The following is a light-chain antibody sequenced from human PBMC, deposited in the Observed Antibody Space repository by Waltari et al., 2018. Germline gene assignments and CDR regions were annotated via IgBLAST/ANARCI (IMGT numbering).Light chain of an antibody. CDR1: QNNDAS. V-gene: IGKV3-15*01. Sequence: EIVMTQSPETLSVSPRQRVTLSCRASQNNDASLAWHQQRPGQAPRVLISGASYRVTGIPDRFSGGGSGTEFTLTISSLQSEDVAIYYCQQFHTWPLTFGGGTKVEIK. CDR3: QQFHTWPLT. CDR2: GAS. J-gene: IGKJ4*01.